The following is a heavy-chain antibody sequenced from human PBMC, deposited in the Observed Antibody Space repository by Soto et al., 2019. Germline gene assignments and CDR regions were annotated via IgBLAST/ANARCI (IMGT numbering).Heavy chain of an antibody. CDR2: IGGSGSAT. CDR3: AKGGGYDGDFSAFVI. CDR1: GFTFSNYA. J-gene: IGHJ3*02. Sequence: GGSLRLSCAASGFTFSNYAMSWVRQAPGKGLEWVSGIGGSGSATFYGDSVKGQFTISRDNSKNTMYLQMDSLRAEDTGVYYCAKGGGYDGDFSAFVIWGQGKMVTVPS. V-gene: IGHV3-23*01. D-gene: IGHD3-3*01.